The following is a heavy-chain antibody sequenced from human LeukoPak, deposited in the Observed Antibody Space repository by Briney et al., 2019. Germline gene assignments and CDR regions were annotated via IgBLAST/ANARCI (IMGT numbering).Heavy chain of an antibody. V-gene: IGHV3-21*01. CDR3: ARAPAYYDFWTGYYDHYYMDV. Sequence: GGSLRLSCAASGFTFSSNNMNWVRQAPGKGLEWVSSISSSSSYIYYSDSVKGRFTISRDNAKKSLCLQMNSLRAEDTAVYYCARAPAYYDFWTGYYDHYYMDVWGKGTTVTVSS. D-gene: IGHD3-3*01. CDR2: ISSSSSYI. J-gene: IGHJ6*03. CDR1: GFTFSSNN.